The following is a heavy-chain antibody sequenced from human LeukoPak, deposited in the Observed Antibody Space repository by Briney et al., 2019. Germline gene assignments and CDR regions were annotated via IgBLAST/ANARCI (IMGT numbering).Heavy chain of an antibody. D-gene: IGHD3-10*01. CDR2: INLDGSET. CDR3: VRASGSFDY. V-gene: IGHV3-7*01. J-gene: IGHJ4*02. CDR1: GFTFSNYW. Sequence: GGSLRLSCAASGFTFSNYWMTWVRQGPGERLEWLANINLDGSETHYVDSVKGRFTISRDNSRKTLYLQMNSLRVEDTAVYYCVRASGSFDYWGQGTLVTVSS.